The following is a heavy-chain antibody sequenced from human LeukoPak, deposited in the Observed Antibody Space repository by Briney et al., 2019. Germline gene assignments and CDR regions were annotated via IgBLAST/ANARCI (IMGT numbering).Heavy chain of an antibody. J-gene: IGHJ1*01. Sequence: PSETLSLTCAVSGGSISSGGYSWSWIRQPPGKGLEWIGYIYHSGSTYYNPSLKSQVTISVDRSKNQFSLKLSSVTAADTAVYYCARGEWGYYDSSGEPSEYFQHWGQGTLVTVSS. CDR1: GGSISSGGYS. V-gene: IGHV4-30-2*01. CDR3: ARGEWGYYDSSGEPSEYFQH. D-gene: IGHD3-22*01. CDR2: IYHSGST.